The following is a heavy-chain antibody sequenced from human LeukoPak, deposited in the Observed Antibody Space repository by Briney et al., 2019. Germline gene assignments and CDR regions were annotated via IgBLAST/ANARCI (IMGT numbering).Heavy chain of an antibody. CDR3: ARGERFLEWLHAFDI. Sequence: SEALSLTCTVSGGSISSSSYYWGWIRQPPGKGLEWIGSIYYSGSTYYNPSLKSRVTISVDTSKNQFSLKLSSVTAADTAVYYCARGERFLEWLHAFDIWGQGTMVTVSS. D-gene: IGHD3-3*01. CDR1: GGSISSSSYY. J-gene: IGHJ3*02. V-gene: IGHV4-39*01. CDR2: IYYSGST.